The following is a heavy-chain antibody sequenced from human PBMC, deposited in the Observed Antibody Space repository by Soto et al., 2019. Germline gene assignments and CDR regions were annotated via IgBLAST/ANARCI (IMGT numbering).Heavy chain of an antibody. D-gene: IGHD3-3*01. Sequence: QVQLVQSGVAVKKPGSSVKVSCKASGGTFSSYAISWVRQAPGQGLEWRGGIIPIFGTANYAHKLQGRVTITADESTSTAYMQLSRERSGETSVYYCVRGSSGASAYYTLWRGYFAGDYWGKGTLVTVSS. V-gene: IGHV1-69*01. CDR3: VRGSSGASAYYTLWRGYFAGDY. CDR2: IIPIFGTA. J-gene: IGHJ4*02. CDR1: GGTFSSYA.